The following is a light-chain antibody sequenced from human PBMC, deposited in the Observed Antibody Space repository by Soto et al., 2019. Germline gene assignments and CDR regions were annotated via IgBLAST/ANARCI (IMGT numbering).Light chain of an antibody. CDR2: DAS. Sequence: EIVLTQSPGTLSLSPGERATLSCRASQTISSYLAWYQQKPGQAPRLLIYDASNRAAGIPARFSGFGSGTDFTLTISSLEPEDVAIYYCQQRTNWPLTFGGGTNVEIK. CDR3: QQRTNWPLT. V-gene: IGKV3-11*01. J-gene: IGKJ4*01. CDR1: QTISSY.